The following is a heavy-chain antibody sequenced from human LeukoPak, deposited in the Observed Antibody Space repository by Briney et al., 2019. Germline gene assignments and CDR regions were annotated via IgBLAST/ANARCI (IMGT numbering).Heavy chain of an antibody. CDR3: ARDQAHPRGDWFDP. J-gene: IGHJ5*02. CDR1: GYTFTSYG. Sequence: ASVKVSCKASGYTFTSYGISWVRQAPGQGLEWMGWISAYNGNTNYAQRLQGRATMTTDTSTSTAYMELRSLRSDDTAVYYCARDQAHPRGDWFDPWGQGTLVTVSS. CDR2: ISAYNGNT. V-gene: IGHV1-18*01. D-gene: IGHD3-10*01.